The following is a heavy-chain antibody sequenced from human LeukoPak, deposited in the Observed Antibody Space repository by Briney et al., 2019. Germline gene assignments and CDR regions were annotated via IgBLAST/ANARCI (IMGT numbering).Heavy chain of an antibody. J-gene: IGHJ4*02. V-gene: IGHV1-69*10. D-gene: IGHD3-22*01. CDR3: ARDRGYYDSSGYYYGGDFDY. CDR1: GGTFSSYA. CDR2: IIPILGTA. Sequence: GASVKVSCKASGGTFSSYAISWVRQAPGQGLEWMGGIIPILGTANYAQKFQGRVTITADKSTSTAYMELSSLRSEDTAVYYCARDRGYYDSSGYYYGGDFDYWGQGTLVTVSS.